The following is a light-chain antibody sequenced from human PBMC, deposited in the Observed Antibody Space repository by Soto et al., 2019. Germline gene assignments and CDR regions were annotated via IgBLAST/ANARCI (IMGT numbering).Light chain of an antibody. CDR3: CSFAGRIFV. J-gene: IGLJ1*01. V-gene: IGLV2-11*01. CDR2: DVN. CDR1: SSDVGGNNH. Sequence: QSALTQPRSVSGSPGQSVTVSCTGTSSDVGGNNHVTWYQHHPGKAPKLLISDVNKRPSGVPDRFSGSKSGNTASLTISGLQTEDEADYYCCSFAGRIFVFGTGTKLTVL.